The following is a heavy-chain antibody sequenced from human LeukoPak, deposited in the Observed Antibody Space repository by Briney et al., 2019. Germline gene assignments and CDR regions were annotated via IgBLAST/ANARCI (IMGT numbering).Heavy chain of an antibody. CDR3: ARVGGSYDAFDI. J-gene: IGHJ3*02. CDR1: GGSTSSYY. D-gene: IGHD1-26*01. Sequence: SETLSLTCTVSGGSTSSYYWSWIRQPPGKGLEWIGYIYYSGSTNYNPSLKSRVTISVDTSKNQFSLKLSSVTAADTAVYYCARVGGSYDAFDIWGQGTMVTVSS. V-gene: IGHV4-59*01. CDR2: IYYSGST.